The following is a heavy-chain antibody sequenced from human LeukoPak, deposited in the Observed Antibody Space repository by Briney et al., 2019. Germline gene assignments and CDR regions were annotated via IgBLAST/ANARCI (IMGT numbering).Heavy chain of an antibody. Sequence: GESLKISCQGSGYSFTSYWIGWVRQMPGKGLEWMGIIYPGDSDIRYSPSFQGQVTISADKSISTAYLQWSSLKASGTAMYYCARLSRMATTLDAFDIWGQGTMVTVSS. V-gene: IGHV5-51*01. J-gene: IGHJ3*02. CDR1: GYSFTSYW. D-gene: IGHD5-24*01. CDR2: IYPGDSDI. CDR3: ARLSRMATTLDAFDI.